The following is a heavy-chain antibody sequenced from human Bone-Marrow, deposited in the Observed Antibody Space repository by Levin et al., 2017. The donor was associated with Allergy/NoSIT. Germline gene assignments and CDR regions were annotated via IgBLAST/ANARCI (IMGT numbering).Heavy chain of an antibody. Sequence: ESLKISCTVSGGSISTRSLHWGWVRQPPGKGLEWIGSIYYTGTTYYRPSLRGRVAISVDTSKNQFSLRLTSVTAADTAMYYCAGEYSSSSAYWGQGTLVTVSS. CDR3: AGEYSSSSAY. V-gene: IGHV4-39*07. D-gene: IGHD6-6*01. CDR1: GGSISTRSLH. CDR2: IYYTGTT. J-gene: IGHJ4*02.